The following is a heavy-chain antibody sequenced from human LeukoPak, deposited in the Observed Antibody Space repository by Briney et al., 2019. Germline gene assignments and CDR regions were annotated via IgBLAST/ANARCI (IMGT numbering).Heavy chain of an antibody. J-gene: IGHJ4*02. V-gene: IGHV3-21*04. CDR3: AKDARRSSGWYFFDH. Sequence: GGSLRLFCAASGFTFDIYKMDWVRQAPGKGLEWVSSISSGSGYIYYADSVKGRFTISRDNAKNSLYLQMNSLRAEDTAVYYCAKDARRSSGWYFFDHWGQGTLVTVSS. CDR1: GFTFDIYK. CDR2: ISSGSGYI. D-gene: IGHD6-19*01.